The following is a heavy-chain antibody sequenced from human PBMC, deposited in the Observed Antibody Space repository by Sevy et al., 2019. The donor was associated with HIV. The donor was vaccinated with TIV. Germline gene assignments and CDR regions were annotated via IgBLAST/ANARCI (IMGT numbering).Heavy chain of an antibody. D-gene: IGHD4-17*01. V-gene: IGHV4-59*01. Sequence: SETLSLTCTVSGGSISSYSWSWVRQPPGKGLEWIGYMYYSGRTNYNPSLQSRVTISVDTSKNLFSLKLSSVTAADTAVYYCVRDYGDYLPNYGMDVWGQGTTVTVSS. CDR1: GGSISSYS. J-gene: IGHJ6*02. CDR3: VRDYGDYLPNYGMDV. CDR2: MYYSGRT.